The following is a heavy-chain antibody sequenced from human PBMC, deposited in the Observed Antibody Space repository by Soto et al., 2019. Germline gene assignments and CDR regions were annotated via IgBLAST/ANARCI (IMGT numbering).Heavy chain of an antibody. J-gene: IGHJ4*02. CDR1: GYTFTSYD. CDR2: MNPNSGNT. D-gene: IGHD4-17*01. Sequence: ASVKVSCKASGYTFTSYDINWVRQATGQGLEWMGWMNPNSGNTGYAQKFQGRATMTRNTSISTAYMELSSLRSEDTAVYYCARAYGDYPGLFDYWGQGTLVTVSS. V-gene: IGHV1-8*01. CDR3: ARAYGDYPGLFDY.